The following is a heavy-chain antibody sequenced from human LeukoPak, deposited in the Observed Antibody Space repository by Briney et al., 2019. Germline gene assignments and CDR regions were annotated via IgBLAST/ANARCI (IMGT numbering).Heavy chain of an antibody. D-gene: IGHD4-23*01. Sequence: GGSLRLSCAASGFTVSSNYMNWVRQAPGKGLEWVSVIYTSGTTYYADSVTGRFTISRDNSKNTLFLQMNSLRAEDTGVYYCARALGTTVVNFDYWGQGTLVTVSS. V-gene: IGHV3-66*01. CDR2: IYTSGTT. CDR3: ARALGTTVVNFDY. J-gene: IGHJ4*02. CDR1: GFTVSSNY.